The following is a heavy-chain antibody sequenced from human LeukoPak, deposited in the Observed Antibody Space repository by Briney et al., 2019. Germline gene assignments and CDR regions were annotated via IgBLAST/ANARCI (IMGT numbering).Heavy chain of an antibody. CDR3: AMLPAGTVTPLYDY. J-gene: IGHJ4*02. V-gene: IGHV1-8*01. Sequence: ASVKVSCKASGYTFTSYDINWVRQATGQGLEWMGWINPNSGNTGCAQKFQGRVTMTRNTSISTAYMELSSLRSEDTAVYYCAMLPAGTVTPLYDYWGQGTLVTVSS. CDR1: GYTFTSYD. D-gene: IGHD1-7*01. CDR2: INPNSGNT.